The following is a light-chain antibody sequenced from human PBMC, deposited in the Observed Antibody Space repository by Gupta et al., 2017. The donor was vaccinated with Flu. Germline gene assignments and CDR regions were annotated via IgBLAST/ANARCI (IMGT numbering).Light chain of an antibody. CDR2: SNN. CDR3: AAWDASLNGWV. J-gene: IGLJ3*02. V-gene: IGLV1-47*02. Sequence: QSVLTQPPSASGTPGQMDTTSCSGSSSNIGSNYVYWYQQLPGPAPNLLIYSNNQRPSGAPARFSGSKSATSAALAISWLQAEDEADYYCAAWDASLNGWVFGGGTKLTVL. CDR1: SSNIGSNY.